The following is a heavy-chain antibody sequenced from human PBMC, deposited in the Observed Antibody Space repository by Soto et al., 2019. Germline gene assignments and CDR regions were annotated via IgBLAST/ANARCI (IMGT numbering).Heavy chain of an antibody. D-gene: IGHD3-16*02. CDR2: IIPIFGTA. Sequence: QVQLVQSGAEVKKPGSSVQVSCKASGGTFSSYAISWVRQAPGQGLEWMGGIIPIFGTANYAQKFQGRVTITADKSTSTAYMELSSLRSEDTAVYYCAREWREPYDYVWGSYRQWGQGTLVTVSS. V-gene: IGHV1-69*06. J-gene: IGHJ4*02. CDR1: GGTFSSYA. CDR3: AREWREPYDYVWGSYRQ.